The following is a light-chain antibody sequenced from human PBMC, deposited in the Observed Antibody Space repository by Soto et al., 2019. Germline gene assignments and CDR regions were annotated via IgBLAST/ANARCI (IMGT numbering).Light chain of an antibody. CDR1: SSNIGNNY. Sequence: QSLLTQPPSVSAAPGQTVTIFCSRSSSNIGNNYVSWYQQLPGEAPKILIYDSNNRPSGIPERFSASKSGTSATLAITGLQTGDEADYYCGAWDGSRRLYGFGTGTKVTVL. CDR3: GAWDGSRRLYG. J-gene: IGLJ1*01. CDR2: DSN. V-gene: IGLV1-51*01.